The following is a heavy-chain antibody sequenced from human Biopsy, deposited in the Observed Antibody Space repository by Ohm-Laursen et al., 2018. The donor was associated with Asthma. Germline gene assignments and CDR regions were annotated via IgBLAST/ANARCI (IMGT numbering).Heavy chain of an antibody. CDR1: GGTFNTSV. D-gene: IGHD2-2*01. CDR2: INSVFGTT. Sequence: SSVKVSCKSLGGTFNTSVIGWVRQAPGQGLEWMGGINSVFGTTTYPQKFQDRVTITTDDSTSTVYMELSSLRSEDTAVYYCARKAGSCISRTCYSLDFWGQGTLVTVSS. V-gene: IGHV1-69*05. J-gene: IGHJ4*02. CDR3: ARKAGSCISRTCYSLDF.